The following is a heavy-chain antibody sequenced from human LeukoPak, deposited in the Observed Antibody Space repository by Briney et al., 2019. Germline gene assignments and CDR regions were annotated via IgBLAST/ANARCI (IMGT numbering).Heavy chain of an antibody. V-gene: IGHV3-7*05. CDR2: IKQDGSEK. Sequence: GGSLRLPCTASGFTFSDYWMSWVRQTPEKGLEWVANIKQDGSEKVYLDSVKGRFTISRDNAQTSLYLHMNSLRAEDTAVYYCARDPYSSSWSYGMDVWGQGTTVTVSS. CDR1: GFTFSDYW. J-gene: IGHJ6*02. CDR3: ARDPYSSSWSYGMDV. D-gene: IGHD6-13*01.